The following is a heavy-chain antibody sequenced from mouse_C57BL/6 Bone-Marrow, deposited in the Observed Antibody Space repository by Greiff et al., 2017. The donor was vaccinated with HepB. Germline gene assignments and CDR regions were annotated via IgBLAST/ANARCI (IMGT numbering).Heavy chain of an antibody. CDR3: ARKGDYYGSSYWYCDV. CDR2: ISNLAYSI. Sequence: EVKLMESGGGLVQPGGSLKLSCAASGFTFSDYGMAWVRQAPRKGPEWVAFISNLAYSIYYADTVTGRFPISRENAKNTLYLEMSSLRSEDTAMYYCARKGDYYGSSYWYCDVWGTGTTVTVSS. J-gene: IGHJ1*03. D-gene: IGHD1-1*01. CDR1: GFTFSDYG. V-gene: IGHV5-15*01.